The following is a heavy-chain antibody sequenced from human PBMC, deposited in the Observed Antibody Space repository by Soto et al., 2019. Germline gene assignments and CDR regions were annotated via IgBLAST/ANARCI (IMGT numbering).Heavy chain of an antibody. CDR2: ISAYNGNT. CDR1: GYTFTSYG. D-gene: IGHD2-2*01. Sequence: QVQLVQSGAEVKKPGASVKVSCKASGYTFTSYGISWVRQAPGQGLEWMGWISAYNGNTNYAQKLQGRVTMTTDTATSKGHLELRSLRSDDTAVYYGARDRAPRRAAMTTGGWFDPWGQGTRVTFAS. CDR3: ARDRAPRRAAMTTGGWFDP. J-gene: IGHJ5*02. V-gene: IGHV1-18*01.